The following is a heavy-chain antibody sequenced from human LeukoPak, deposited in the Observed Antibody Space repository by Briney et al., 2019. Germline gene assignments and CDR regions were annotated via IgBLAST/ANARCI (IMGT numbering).Heavy chain of an antibody. J-gene: IGHJ4*02. Sequence: GGSLRLSCAASGFTFSSYAMSWVRQAPGKGLEWVSAISGSGGSTYYADSVKGRFTISRDNSKNTVYLQMNSLRAEDTAVYYCARDPPPPVLRFLEWTDYWGQGTLVTVSS. D-gene: IGHD3-3*01. CDR1: GFTFSSYA. CDR2: ISGSGGST. CDR3: ARDPPPPVLRFLEWTDY. V-gene: IGHV3-23*01.